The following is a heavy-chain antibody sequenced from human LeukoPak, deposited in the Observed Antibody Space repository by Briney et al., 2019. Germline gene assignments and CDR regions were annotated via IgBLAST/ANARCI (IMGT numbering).Heavy chain of an antibody. CDR1: GFTFSSYA. J-gene: IGHJ4*02. Sequence: PGGSLRLSCAASGFTFSSYAMSWVRLAPGKGLEWVALIKQDGSQQYYVDSVKGRFTISRDNSKSTLYLHMNSLRAEDTAIYYCAKQRSEVPVAASNYWGQGTLVTVSS. D-gene: IGHD2-2*01. V-gene: IGHV3-7*03. CDR2: IKQDGSQQ. CDR3: AKQRSEVPVAASNY.